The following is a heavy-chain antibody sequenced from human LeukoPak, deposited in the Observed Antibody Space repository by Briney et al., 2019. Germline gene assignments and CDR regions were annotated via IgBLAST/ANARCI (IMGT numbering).Heavy chain of an antibody. Sequence: PSETLSLTCTVSGGSITTSGHYWGWIRQPPGKGLEWIGSIDYRERTTYNPSLKSRVTISADTSRNQFSLKLSSVTATDTAVYYCANYVSGTMRDYWGQGTLVTVSS. V-gene: IGHV4-39*01. J-gene: IGHJ4*02. CDR2: IDYRERT. CDR1: GGSITTSGHY. CDR3: ANYVSGTMRDY. D-gene: IGHD3-16*01.